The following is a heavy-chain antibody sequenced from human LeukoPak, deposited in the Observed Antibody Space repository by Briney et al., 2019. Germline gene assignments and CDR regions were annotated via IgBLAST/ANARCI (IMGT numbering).Heavy chain of an antibody. Sequence: SGGSLRLSCAASGFTFSNYAMSWVRQAPGKGLEWVSSVSSSGVNTYYADSVKGRFTISRDNSRNTVYLQISSLRAEDTAVYYCAKRDRPCSGDCSAPYYFDYWGQGTLVTVSS. D-gene: IGHD2-21*02. CDR2: VSSSGVNT. CDR1: GFTFSNYA. V-gene: IGHV3-23*01. J-gene: IGHJ4*02. CDR3: AKRDRPCSGDCSAPYYFDY.